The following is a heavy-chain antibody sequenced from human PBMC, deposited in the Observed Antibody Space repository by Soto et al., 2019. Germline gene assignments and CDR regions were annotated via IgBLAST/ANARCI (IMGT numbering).Heavy chain of an antibody. Sequence: QVQLVQSGAEVKPPGASVKISCTSSGYTFTNYFIHWVRLAPGQGLQWIGIVNPNCGSTESAQQFQGRAPMRSDTSPSTVSWEMSRLRLADTGVYLCARGGSGVLGPDVVHVGQYGMALWGKGTTVTVS. CDR3: ARGGSGVLGPDVVHVGQYGMAL. V-gene: IGHV1-46*01. J-gene: IGHJ6*04. CDR1: GYTFTNYF. D-gene: IGHD3-3*02. CDR2: VNPNCGST.